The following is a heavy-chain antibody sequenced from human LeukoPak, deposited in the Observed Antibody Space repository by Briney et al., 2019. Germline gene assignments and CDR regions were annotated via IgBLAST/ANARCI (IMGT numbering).Heavy chain of an antibody. CDR3: ARARGDGYNYIPNYYYYMDV. CDR2: IIPIFGTA. D-gene: IGHD5-24*01. Sequence: GSSVKVSCKASGGTFSSYAISWVRQAPGQGLEWMGGIIPIFGTANYAQKFQGRVTITADESTSTAYMELSSLRSEDTAVYYCARARGDGYNYIPNYYYYMDVWGKGTTVTVSS. V-gene: IGHV1-69*01. CDR1: GGTFSSYA. J-gene: IGHJ6*03.